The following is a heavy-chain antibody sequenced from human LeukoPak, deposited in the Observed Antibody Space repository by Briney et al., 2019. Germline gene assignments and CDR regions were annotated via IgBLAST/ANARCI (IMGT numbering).Heavy chain of an antibody. Sequence: SETLSLTCTVSGGSISIGGYYWSWGRQPAGKGLEWIGRIYTSGSTNYNPSLKSRVTISVDTSKNQYSPKQSAVTAADTAVLYCARGSAINIEVVPAATSPFTDFDYWGQGTLVTVSS. J-gene: IGHJ4*02. D-gene: IGHD2-2*01. CDR3: ARGSAINIEVVPAATSPFTDFDY. CDR2: IYTSGST. CDR1: GGSISIGGYY. V-gene: IGHV4-61*02.